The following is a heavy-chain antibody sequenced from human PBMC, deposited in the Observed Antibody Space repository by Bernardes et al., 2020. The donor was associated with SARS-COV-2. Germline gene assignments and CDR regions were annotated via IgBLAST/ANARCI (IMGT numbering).Heavy chain of an antibody. CDR2: INEDGTIT. J-gene: IGHJ4*02. CDR3: ARDVVGKEDF. D-gene: IGHD6-6*01. V-gene: IGHV3-74*01. Sequence: GCLSRSGAVSGWTVSRFWMHWVRPVPGKGLVWVSRINEDGTITDYADSVKGRFTISRDNAKNTLFLQMNSLRAEDTAVYYCARDVVGKEDFWGQGTRVTVSS. CDR1: GWTVSRFW.